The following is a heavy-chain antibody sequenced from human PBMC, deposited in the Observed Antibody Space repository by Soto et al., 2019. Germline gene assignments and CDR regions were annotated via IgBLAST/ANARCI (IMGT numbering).Heavy chain of an antibody. J-gene: IGHJ4*02. D-gene: IGHD6-6*01. V-gene: IGHV1-2*04. Sequence: ASVKVSCKASGYTFTGYYMHWVRQAPGQGLEWMGWVNPNSGGTNYAQKYQGWVTMTRDTSISTAYMELSRLRSDDTAVYYCARGYSSSLLFDYWGQGTLVTVSS. CDR3: ARGYSSSLLFDY. CDR2: VNPNSGGT. CDR1: GYTFTGYY.